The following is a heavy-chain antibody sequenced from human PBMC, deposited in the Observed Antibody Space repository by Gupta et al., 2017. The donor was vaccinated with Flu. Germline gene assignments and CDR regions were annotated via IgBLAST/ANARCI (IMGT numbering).Heavy chain of an antibody. D-gene: IGHD2-15*01. Sequence: LSLKSRVTMSVDTSKNQFSLKLSSVTAADTAVYYCARGYCSGGSCYSGGHNWFDPWGQGTLITVSS. CDR3: ARGYCSGGSCYSGGHNWFDP. J-gene: IGHJ5*02. V-gene: IGHV4-31*02.